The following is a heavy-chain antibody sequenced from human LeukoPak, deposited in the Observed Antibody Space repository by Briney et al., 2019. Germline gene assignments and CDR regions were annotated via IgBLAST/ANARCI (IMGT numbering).Heavy chain of an antibody. CDR1: GFTFSSYW. CDR3: ARADAVAAGDAFDI. J-gene: IGHJ3*02. CDR2: IKEDGSEK. V-gene: IGHV3-7*03. Sequence: GGSLRLSCAASGFTFSSYWMSWVRQAPGEGLEWVANIKEDGSEKYYVDSVKGRFTISRDNAKNSVYLQMNSLRAEDTAVYYCARADAVAAGDAFDIWGQGTMVTVSS. D-gene: IGHD6-19*01.